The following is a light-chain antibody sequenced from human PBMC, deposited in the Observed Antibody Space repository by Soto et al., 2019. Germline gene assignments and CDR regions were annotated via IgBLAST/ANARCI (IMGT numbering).Light chain of an antibody. CDR3: QQYNDWPLT. V-gene: IGKV3-15*01. J-gene: IGKJ4*01. CDR2: GAS. CDR1: QSVSSN. Sequence: EIVMTQSPATLSVSPGERATLSCRASQSVSSNLAWYQHKPGQAPRLLIYGASTRATGIPARFSGSGSRTEFTLTISSLQSEDFAVYYCQQYNDWPLTFGGGTKVEI.